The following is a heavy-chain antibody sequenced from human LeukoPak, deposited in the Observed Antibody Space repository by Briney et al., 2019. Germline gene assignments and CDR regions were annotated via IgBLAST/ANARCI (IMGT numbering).Heavy chain of an antibody. CDR2: INHSGST. Sequence: SETLSLTRAVYGGSFSGYYWSWIRQPPGKGLEWSGEINHSGSTNYNPSLKSRVTISVDTSKNQFSLKLSSVTAADTAVYYCARVAVCYDFWSSYRHPAQVTNWGQGTLVTVSS. D-gene: IGHD3-3*01. CDR3: ARVAVCYDFWSSYRHPAQVTN. CDR1: GGSFSGYY. J-gene: IGHJ4*02. V-gene: IGHV4-34*01.